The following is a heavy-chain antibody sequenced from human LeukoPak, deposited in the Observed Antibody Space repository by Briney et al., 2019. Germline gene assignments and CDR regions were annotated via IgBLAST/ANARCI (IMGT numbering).Heavy chain of an antibody. V-gene: IGHV1-69*05. CDR3: ARGVGYRDSYGYLY. J-gene: IGHJ4*02. D-gene: IGHD5-18*01. Sequence: SVKVSFKASGGTFSSYAISWVRQALGQGLEWMGGIIPIFGTANYAQKFQGRVTITTDESTSTAYMELSSLRSEDTAVYYCARGVGYRDSYGYLYWGQGTLVTVSS. CDR2: IIPIFGTA. CDR1: GGTFSSYA.